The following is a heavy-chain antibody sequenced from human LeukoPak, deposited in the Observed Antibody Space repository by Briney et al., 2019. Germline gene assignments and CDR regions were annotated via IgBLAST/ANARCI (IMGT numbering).Heavy chain of an antibody. J-gene: IGHJ4*02. V-gene: IGHV3-43*01. CDR3: AKDNRRTTYCGGDCFFDY. CDR2: VSWDGGST. D-gene: IGHD2-21*02. CDR1: GFTFYVDT. Sequence: GGSLRLSCAASGFTFYVDTMHWGCQAPGKGLEWVSLVSWDGGSTYYADSVKGRFTISRDNSKNSLYLQMNSLRTEDTALYYCAKDNRRTTYCGGDCFFDYWGQGTLVTVSS.